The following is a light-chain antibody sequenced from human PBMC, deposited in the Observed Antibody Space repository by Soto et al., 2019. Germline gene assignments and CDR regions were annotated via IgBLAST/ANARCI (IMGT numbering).Light chain of an antibody. J-gene: IGLJ1*01. CDR2: EVD. CDR3: SSYAGSNNFVV. CDR1: SSDVGAYNS. V-gene: IGLV2-8*01. Sequence: SVLTQPPSASGSPGQSVTISCTGTSSDVGAYNSVSWYQQHPGKAPKLIISEVDKRPSGVPDRFSGSKSGTTASLTVSGLQTVDEADYYCSSYAGSNNFVVFGTGTKVTVL.